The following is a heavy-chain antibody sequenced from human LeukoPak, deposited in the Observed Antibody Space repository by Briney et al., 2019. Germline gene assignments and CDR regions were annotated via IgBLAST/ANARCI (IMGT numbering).Heavy chain of an antibody. J-gene: IGHJ6*03. Sequence: SETLSLTCAVYGGSFSGYYWSWIRQPPGKGLEWIGEINHSGSTNYSPSLKSRVTISVDTSKNQFPLKLSSVTAADTAVYYCAGLFDYGDSHYYYYYMDVWGKGTTVTVSS. CDR2: INHSGST. V-gene: IGHV4-34*01. CDR1: GGSFSGYY. CDR3: AGLFDYGDSHYYYYYMDV. D-gene: IGHD4-17*01.